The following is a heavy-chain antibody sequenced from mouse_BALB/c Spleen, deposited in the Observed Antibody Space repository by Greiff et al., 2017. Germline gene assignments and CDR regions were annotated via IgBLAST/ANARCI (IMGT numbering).Heavy chain of an antibody. CDR3: ARSTMITTWFAY. CDR1: GYSITSDYA. J-gene: IGHJ3*01. CDR2: ISYSGST. V-gene: IGHV3-2*02. D-gene: IGHD2-4*01. Sequence: VQLKESGPGLVKPSQSLSLTCTVTGYSITSDYAWNWIRQFPGNKLEWMGYISYSGSTSYNPSLKSRISITRDTSKNQFFLQLNSVTTEDTATYYCARSTMITTWFAYWGQGTLVTVSA.